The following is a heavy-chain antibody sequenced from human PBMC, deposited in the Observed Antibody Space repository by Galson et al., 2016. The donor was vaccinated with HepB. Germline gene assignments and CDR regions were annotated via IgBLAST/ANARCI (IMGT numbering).Heavy chain of an antibody. CDR2: ISSNSDYI. Sequence: SLRLSCAASGFTFSSYTMQWVRQAPGKGLEWISSISSNSDYIYYADSVKGRFTISRDNAKNSLYLQMNSLRAEDTAMFYCARRWHSWDTDYYFDYWGRGTLVAVSS. D-gene: IGHD5-24*01. J-gene: IGHJ4*02. CDR3: ARRWHSWDTDYYFDY. V-gene: IGHV3-21*01. CDR1: GFTFSSYT.